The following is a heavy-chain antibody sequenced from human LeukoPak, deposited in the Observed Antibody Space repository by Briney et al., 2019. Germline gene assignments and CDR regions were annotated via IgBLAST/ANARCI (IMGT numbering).Heavy chain of an antibody. CDR3: RRGHWDDHA. D-gene: IGHD7-27*01. V-gene: IGHV3-7*01. CDR1: GFTFTDYW. J-gene: IGHJ5*02. CDR2: VTQDGGEN. Sequence: PGGSLRLSCAASGFTFTDYWMNWVRQAPGKGQEGVASVTQDGGENHYVDSAKGRFTISRDNAKNLLYLQMSSLRAEDTAVYWCRRGHWDDHAWGQGTLVTVSS.